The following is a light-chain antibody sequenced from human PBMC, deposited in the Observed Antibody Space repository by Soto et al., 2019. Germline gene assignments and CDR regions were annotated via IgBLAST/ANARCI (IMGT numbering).Light chain of an antibody. CDR1: QIVSSH. CDR2: DAS. CDR3: QQGGNWPLT. V-gene: IGKV3-11*01. J-gene: IGKJ5*01. Sequence: SPGERATVSCRASQIVSSHLAWYQQKRGQAPRLLIYDASSRASGIPARFSGSGSGTDFTLTISRLEPEDFAVYYCQQGGNWPLTFGQGTRLEIK.